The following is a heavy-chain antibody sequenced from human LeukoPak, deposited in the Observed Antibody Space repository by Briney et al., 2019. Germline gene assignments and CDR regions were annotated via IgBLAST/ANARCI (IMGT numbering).Heavy chain of an antibody. J-gene: IGHJ6*03. Sequence: LTGGSLRLSCAASGFTFSSYWMSWVRQAPGKGLEWVANIKQDGSEKYYVDSVKGRFTISRDNAKNSLYLQMNSLRAEDTAVYYCARHPLVTGNYYYCYYMDVWGKGTTVTVSS. V-gene: IGHV3-7*01. CDR2: IKQDGSEK. CDR3: ARHPLVTGNYYYCYYMDV. D-gene: IGHD2-21*02. CDR1: GFTFSSYW.